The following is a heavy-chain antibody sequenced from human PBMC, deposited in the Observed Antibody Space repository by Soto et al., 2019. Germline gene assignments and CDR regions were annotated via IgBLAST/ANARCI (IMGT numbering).Heavy chain of an antibody. J-gene: IGHJ5*02. V-gene: IGHV1-18*01. CDR2: ISAYNGNT. CDR1: GYTFTSYG. CDR3: ARDRDEEMATPGAFDP. Sequence: QVQLVQSGAEVKKPGASVKVSCKASGYTFTSYGISWVRQAPGQGLEWMGWISAYNGNTNHAQKLQGRVTMTTDTPTSTAYMELRSLRSDDTAVYYCARDRDEEMATPGAFDPWGQGTLVTVSS. D-gene: IGHD5-12*01.